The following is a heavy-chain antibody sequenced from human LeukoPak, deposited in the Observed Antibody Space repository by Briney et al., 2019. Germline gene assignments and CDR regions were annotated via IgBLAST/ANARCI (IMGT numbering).Heavy chain of an antibody. D-gene: IGHD6-19*01. CDR3: ARASSGWANNAFDI. CDR2: ISSSGSTI. J-gene: IGHJ3*02. Sequence: PGGSLRLSCAASGFTFSSYWMNWVRQAPGKGLEWVSYISSSGSTIYYADSVKGRFTISRDNAKNSLYLQMNSLRAEDTAVYYCARASSGWANNAFDIWGQGTMVTVSS. CDR1: GFTFSSYW. V-gene: IGHV3-48*04.